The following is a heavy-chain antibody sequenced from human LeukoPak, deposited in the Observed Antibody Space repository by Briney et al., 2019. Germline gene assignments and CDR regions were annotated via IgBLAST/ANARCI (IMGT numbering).Heavy chain of an antibody. CDR2: IYYSGTT. D-gene: IGHD2-21*01. V-gene: IGHV4-39*01. Sequence: SETLSLTCTVSGGSISSNNCYWGWIRQPPGKGLEWIGSIYYSGTTYYNPSLQSRVTISVDTSKNQFSLKLSSVTAADTAVYYCARRYSGGFYLDYWGQGTRVTVSS. CDR3: ARRYSGGFYLDY. CDR1: GGSISSNNCY. J-gene: IGHJ4*02.